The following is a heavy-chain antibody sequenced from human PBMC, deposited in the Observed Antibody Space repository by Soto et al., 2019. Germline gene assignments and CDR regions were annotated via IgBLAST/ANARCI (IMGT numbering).Heavy chain of an antibody. CDR3: ARDSGWYGIDY. D-gene: IGHD6-19*01. CDR2: IWYDGSNK. Sequence: QVQLVESGGGVVQPGRSLRLSCAASGFTFSSYGMHWVRQAPGKGLEWLAVIWYDGSNKYYADSVKGRFTISRDNSKNTLYLQMNSLRAEETAVYYCARDSGWYGIDYWGQGTLVTVSS. CDR1: GFTFSSYG. V-gene: IGHV3-33*01. J-gene: IGHJ4*02.